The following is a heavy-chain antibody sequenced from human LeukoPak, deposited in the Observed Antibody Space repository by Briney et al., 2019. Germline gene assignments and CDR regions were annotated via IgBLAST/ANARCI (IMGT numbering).Heavy chain of an antibody. Sequence: SETLSLTCTVSGGSISIYYWSWIRQPPGRGREWIGYIYYSGSTNYNTSLKSRVTISVDTSKNQFSLKLTSVTAADTAVYYWARVECSGGSCYPIYYYYYMDVWGKGTTVTVSS. CDR3: ARVECSGGSCYPIYYYYYMDV. CDR2: IYYSGST. J-gene: IGHJ6*03. D-gene: IGHD2-15*01. V-gene: IGHV4-59*01. CDR1: GGSISIYY.